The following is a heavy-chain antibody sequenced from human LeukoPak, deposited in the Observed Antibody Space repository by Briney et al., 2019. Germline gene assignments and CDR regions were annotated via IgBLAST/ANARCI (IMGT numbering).Heavy chain of an antibody. Sequence: PGGSLRLSCAASGFTVSSNYKSWVRQAPGKGLEWVAVIYSGGSTYYADSVKGRFTISRDNSKNTLYLQMNSLRAEDTAVYYCARVGSDYDILTGPPDYWGQGTLVTVSS. V-gene: IGHV3-53*01. CDR1: GFTVSSNY. CDR3: ARVGSDYDILTGPPDY. J-gene: IGHJ4*02. D-gene: IGHD3-9*01. CDR2: IYSGGST.